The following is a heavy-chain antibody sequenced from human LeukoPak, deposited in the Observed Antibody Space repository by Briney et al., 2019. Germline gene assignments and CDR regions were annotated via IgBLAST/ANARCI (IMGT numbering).Heavy chain of an antibody. CDR3: ARDSLWFGELNNY. CDR2: IKQDGSEK. J-gene: IGHJ4*02. D-gene: IGHD3-10*01. CDR1: GFTFSSYW. V-gene: IGHV3-7*01. Sequence: GGSLRLSCAASGFTFSSYWMSWVRQAPGKGLEGVADIKQDGSEKYYVDSVKGRFTISRDNDKNSLYLQMNSLRAEDTAVYYCARDSLWFGELNNYWGQGTLVTVSS.